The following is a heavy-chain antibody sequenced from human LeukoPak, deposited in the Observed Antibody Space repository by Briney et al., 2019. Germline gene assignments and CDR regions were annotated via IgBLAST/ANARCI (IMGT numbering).Heavy chain of an antibody. V-gene: IGHV1-18*01. Sequence: ASVKVSCKASGYTFTSYGISWVRQAPGQGLEWMGWISAYNGNTNYAQKLQGRVTMTTDTSTSTAYMELRSLRSDDTAVYYCARLTYYDFWSGYYIDYWGQGTLVTVSS. J-gene: IGHJ4*02. D-gene: IGHD3-3*01. CDR3: ARLTYYDFWSGYYIDY. CDR1: GYTFTSYG. CDR2: ISAYNGNT.